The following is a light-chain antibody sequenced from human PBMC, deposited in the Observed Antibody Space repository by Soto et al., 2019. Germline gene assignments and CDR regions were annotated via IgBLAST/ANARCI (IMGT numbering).Light chain of an antibody. J-gene: IGLJ1*01. CDR3: VAWDDNVDAHV. Sequence: QSALTHPPSASGTPGQRFTISCIGVSSNMGTNTVGWYQQLPGAAPKVLIYVNDKRPSGVPDRFSGSNSGTSASLTISGLQSEDEADYYCVAWDDNVDAHVFGTGTKSPA. CDR1: SSNMGTNT. V-gene: IGLV1-44*01. CDR2: VND.